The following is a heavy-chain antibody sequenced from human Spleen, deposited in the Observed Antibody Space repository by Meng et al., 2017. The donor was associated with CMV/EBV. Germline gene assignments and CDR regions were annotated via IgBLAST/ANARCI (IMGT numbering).Heavy chain of an antibody. CDR2: ISNTGEIR. CDR3: ARDALSSGGDY. J-gene: IGHJ4*02. D-gene: IGHD6-19*01. CDR1: GFTFRKFT. V-gene: IGHV3-21*04. Sequence: GESLKISCAASGFTFRKFTMNWIRRAPGKGLEWVPSISNTGEIRQYADSVKGRFTVSRDNSRNSVFLLMDSLRAEDTAFYYCARDALSSGGDYWGQGALVTVSS.